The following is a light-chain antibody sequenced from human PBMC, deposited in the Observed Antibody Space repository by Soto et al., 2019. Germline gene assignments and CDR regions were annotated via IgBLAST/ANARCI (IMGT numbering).Light chain of an antibody. CDR3: SSYVGSSTLL. CDR1: SSDVGNYNL. V-gene: IGLV2-23*01. J-gene: IGLJ2*01. Sequence: QSALTQPASVSGSPGQSITISCTGTSSDVGNYNLVSWYQQHPGKAPKLMIYEGSKRPSGVSNRFSGSKSGNTASLTISGFQAEDEADYYCSSYVGSSTLLFGGGTKLTVL. CDR2: EGS.